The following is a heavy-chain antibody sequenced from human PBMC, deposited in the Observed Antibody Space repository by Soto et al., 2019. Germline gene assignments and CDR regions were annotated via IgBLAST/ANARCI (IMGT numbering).Heavy chain of an antibody. D-gene: IGHD1-1*01. CDR3: LTAPVVWTY. V-gene: IGHV3-53*01. J-gene: IGHJ4*02. CDR1: WFTVNNNH. Sequence: GSLRLSCAASWFTVNNNHMSWVRQAPGKGLEWVSIIYSGGTTYYADSVKGRFTISRDNSKNTLYLQMNSLRAEDTAVYYCLTAPVVWTYWGQGTLVTVSS. CDR2: IYSGGTT.